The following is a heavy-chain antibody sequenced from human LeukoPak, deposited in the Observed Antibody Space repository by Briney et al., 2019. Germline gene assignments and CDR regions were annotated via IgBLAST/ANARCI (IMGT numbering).Heavy chain of an antibody. D-gene: IGHD1-26*01. Sequence: SVKVSCKAAGGTFSSYAISWVRQAPGQGLEWMGRIIPIFGTADYAQKFQGRVTITADKYTSTAYMELSSLRSEDTAVYYCARERAVGATYYMDVWGKGTTVTVSS. CDR1: GGTFSSYA. CDR2: IIPIFGTA. CDR3: ARERAVGATYYMDV. V-gene: IGHV1-69*06. J-gene: IGHJ6*03.